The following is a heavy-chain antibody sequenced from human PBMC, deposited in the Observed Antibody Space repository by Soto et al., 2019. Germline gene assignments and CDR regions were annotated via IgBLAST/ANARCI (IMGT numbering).Heavy chain of an antibody. V-gene: IGHV3-23*01. D-gene: IGHD6-13*01. CDR2: ISGSGGHT. J-gene: IGHJ4*02. Sequence: GGSLRLSCAASGFTFSSYAMSWVRQAPGKGLEWVSAISGSGGHTYYADSVKGRFTISRDNSKSTLYLQMNSLRAEDTALYYCAKGHIATAGQTADYWGQGTLVTVSS. CDR1: GFTFSSYA. CDR3: AKGHIATAGQTADY.